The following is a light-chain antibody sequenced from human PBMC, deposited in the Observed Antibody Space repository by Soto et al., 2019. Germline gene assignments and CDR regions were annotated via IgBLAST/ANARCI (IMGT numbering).Light chain of an antibody. J-gene: IGKJ1*01. CDR2: DAS. V-gene: IGKV1-5*01. CDR3: QQYNTYSQT. CDR1: QGISNY. Sequence: DIQLTQSPSFLSASVGDRVTVTCRAIQGISNYLAWYQQKPGKAPKLLIYDASSLESGVPSRFSGSGSGTEFTLTISSLQPDDFATYYCQQYNTYSQTFGQGTKVDIK.